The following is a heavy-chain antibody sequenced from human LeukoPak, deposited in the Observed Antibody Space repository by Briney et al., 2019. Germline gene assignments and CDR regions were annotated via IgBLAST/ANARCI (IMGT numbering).Heavy chain of an antibody. V-gene: IGHV1-69*04. CDR2: MIPVLGVS. D-gene: IGHD3-16*02. Sequence: GASVKVSCKASGGSFSSYVITWVRQAPGQGLEWMGRMIPVLGVSNFAQKFEGRVTITADKSTNPAHMELRRLESGDTAVYYCTREGVYAPDPSSYHRDAFDIWGQGTVVIVSS. J-gene: IGHJ3*02. CDR1: GGSFSSYV. CDR3: TREGVYAPDPSSYHRDAFDI.